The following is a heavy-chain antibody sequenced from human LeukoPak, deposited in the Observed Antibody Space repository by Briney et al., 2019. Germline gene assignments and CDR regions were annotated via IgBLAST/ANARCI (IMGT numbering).Heavy chain of an antibody. D-gene: IGHD3/OR15-3a*01. CDR1: GGSFSDYF. CDR2: INHGGGT. CDR3: AKDGLGAFDY. V-gene: IGHV4-34*01. J-gene: IGHJ4*02. Sequence: SETLSLTCAVYGGSFSDYFWNWIRQPPGKGLEWIGEINHGGGTRYNPSLKSRATISVDTSKKQFSLNLTSVTAADTAVYYCAKDGLGAFDYWGQGTLVTVSS.